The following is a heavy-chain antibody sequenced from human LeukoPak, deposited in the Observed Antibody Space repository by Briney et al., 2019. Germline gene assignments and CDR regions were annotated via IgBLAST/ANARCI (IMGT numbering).Heavy chain of an antibody. CDR2: ISGSGGST. J-gene: IGHJ4*02. V-gene: IGHV3-23*01. D-gene: IGHD2-2*01. Sequence: GGSLRLSCAASGFTFSSYAMSWVRQAPGKGLEWVSAISGSGGSTYYADSVKGRFTISRDNSKNTLYLQMNSLRAEDTAVYYCAKVRGLPAAAEYYFGYWGQGTLVTVSS. CDR3: AKVRGLPAAAEYYFGY. CDR1: GFTFSSYA.